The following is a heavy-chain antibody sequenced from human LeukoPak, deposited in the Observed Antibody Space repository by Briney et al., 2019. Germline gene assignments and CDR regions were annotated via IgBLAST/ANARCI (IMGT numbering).Heavy chain of an antibody. D-gene: IGHD1-14*01. J-gene: IGHJ4*02. Sequence: GGSLRLSCAASGFTFSNAWMSWVGQAPGKGLEWVGRIKSKTDGGTTDYAAPVKGRFTISRDDSNNTLYLQINSLKTEDTGIYYCGRHYRTYYFDYWGQGTLVTVSS. V-gene: IGHV3-15*05. CDR3: GRHYRTYYFDY. CDR1: GFTFSNAW. CDR2: IKSKTDGGTT.